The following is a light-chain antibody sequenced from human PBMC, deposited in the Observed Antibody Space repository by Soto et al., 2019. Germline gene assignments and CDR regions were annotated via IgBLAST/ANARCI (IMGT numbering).Light chain of an antibody. CDR3: QQYNNWPPKYT. J-gene: IGKJ2*01. CDR1: QSVSSN. CDR2: GAS. Sequence: EIEMTQSPATLSVSPGERATLSCRASQSVSSNLAWYQQKPGQAPRLLIYGASTRATGIPARFSGSGSGTEFTLTISSLQSEDFAVYYCQQYNNWPPKYTFGQGTKLEIK. V-gene: IGKV3-15*01.